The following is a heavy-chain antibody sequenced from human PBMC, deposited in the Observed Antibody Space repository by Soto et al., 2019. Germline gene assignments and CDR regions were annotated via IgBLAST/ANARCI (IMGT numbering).Heavy chain of an antibody. Sequence: GGSLRLSCAASRFSFSSYSMHWVRQAPGKGLEWVAVISYDGSNKYYADSVKGRFTITRDSSKNTVSLQMNSLRLEDTAVYYCARAPPRGIAAPGTWGSGMDVWGQGTTVTVSS. D-gene: IGHD6-13*01. CDR1: RFSFSSYS. CDR2: ISYDGSNK. V-gene: IGHV3-30*04. CDR3: ARAPPRGIAAPGTWGSGMDV. J-gene: IGHJ6*02.